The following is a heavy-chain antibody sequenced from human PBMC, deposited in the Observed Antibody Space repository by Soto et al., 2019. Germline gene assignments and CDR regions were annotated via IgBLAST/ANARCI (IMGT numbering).Heavy chain of an antibody. J-gene: IGHJ4*02. CDR3: ARAMTSVGAAAKGDF. CDR1: GFTFNTHW. Sequence: SLRLSCAASGFTFNTHWMHWVRQAPGKGLVWVSRINSDGSITDYADSVKGRFSISRDNPRNTLYLQMNSLSPEDTAVYYCARAMTSVGAAAKGDFWAQGTLVPVS. V-gene: IGHV3-74*01. D-gene: IGHD1-26*01. CDR2: INSDGSIT.